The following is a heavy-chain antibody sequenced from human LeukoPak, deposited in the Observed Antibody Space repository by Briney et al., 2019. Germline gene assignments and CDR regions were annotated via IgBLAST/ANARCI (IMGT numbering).Heavy chain of an antibody. CDR2: INPNSGGT. V-gene: IGHV1-2*02. D-gene: IGHD3-10*01. Sequence: ASVKVSCKASGGTFSSYAISWVRQAPGQGLEWMGWINPNSGGTNYAQKFQGRVTMTRDTSISTAYMELSRLRSDDTAVYYCARAITMVRGVNYFDYWGQGTLVTVSS. CDR1: GGTFSSYA. J-gene: IGHJ4*02. CDR3: ARAITMVRGVNYFDY.